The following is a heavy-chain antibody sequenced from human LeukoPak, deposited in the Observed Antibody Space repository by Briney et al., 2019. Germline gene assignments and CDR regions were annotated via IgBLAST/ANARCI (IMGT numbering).Heavy chain of an antibody. CDR3: AREEGYCRSTTCSATFDY. Sequence: ASVTVSCKASGYTFTGYYMHWVRQAPGQGLEWMGWINPNSGGTNYAQKVQGRVTMTRDTSITTAYMELSRLRSYDTAVYYCAREEGYCRSTTCSATFDYWGQGTLVTVSS. CDR2: INPNSGGT. J-gene: IGHJ4*02. V-gene: IGHV1-2*02. CDR1: GYTFTGYY. D-gene: IGHD2-2*01.